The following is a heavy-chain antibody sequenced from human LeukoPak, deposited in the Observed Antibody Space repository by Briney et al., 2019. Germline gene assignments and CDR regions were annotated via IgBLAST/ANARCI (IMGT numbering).Heavy chain of an antibody. V-gene: IGHV3-66*02. CDR1: GFTVSSNY. J-gene: IGHJ4*02. D-gene: IGHD3-3*01. Sequence: GGSLRLSCAASGFTVSSNYMSWVRQAPGRGLEWVSVIYSGGSTYSADSVKGRFTISRDNSKNTLYLQMNSLRAEDTAVYYCAREEITIFGEIANWGQGTLVTVSS. CDR2: IYSGGST. CDR3: AREEITIFGEIAN.